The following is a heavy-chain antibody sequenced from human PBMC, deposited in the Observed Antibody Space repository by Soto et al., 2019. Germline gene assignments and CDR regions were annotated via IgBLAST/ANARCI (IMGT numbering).Heavy chain of an antibody. CDR2: ISGSGGST. CDR1: GFTFSSYA. J-gene: IGHJ4*02. CDR3: AKDRGGYSYGYYDY. D-gene: IGHD5-18*01. V-gene: IGHV3-23*01. Sequence: GGSLRLSCAASGFTFSSYAMSWVRQAPGKGLEWVSAISGSGGSTYYADSVKGRFTISRDNSKNTLYLQMNSLRAEDTAVYYCAKDRGGYSYGYYDYWGQGXLVTVYS.